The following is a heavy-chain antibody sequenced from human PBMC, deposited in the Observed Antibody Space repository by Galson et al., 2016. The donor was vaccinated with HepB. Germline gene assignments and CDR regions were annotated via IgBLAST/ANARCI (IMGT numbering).Heavy chain of an antibody. V-gene: IGHV3-53*01. CDR3: ARNPNAAATGTWG. Sequence: SLRLSCAASGISVSNNYMIWVRQAPGKGLEWVSRIYSGGATHYADSVKGRFTISRDSSKNTLYLQMNSLRAEDTAVYFCARNPNAAATGTWGWGQGTLVTVSS. D-gene: IGHD6-13*01. J-gene: IGHJ4*02. CDR1: GISVSNNY. CDR2: IYSGGAT.